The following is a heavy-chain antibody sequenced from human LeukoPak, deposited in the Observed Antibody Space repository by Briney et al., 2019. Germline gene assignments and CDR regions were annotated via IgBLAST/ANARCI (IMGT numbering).Heavy chain of an antibody. Sequence: ASVKVSCKVSGYTLTELSMHWVRQAPGKGLEWMGGFDPEDGETIYAQKFQGRVTMTEDTSTDTAYMELSSLRSEDTAVYYCATDLAPRYSSSWYQGNWGQGTLVTVSS. CDR3: ATDLAPRYSSSWYQGN. D-gene: IGHD6-13*01. J-gene: IGHJ4*02. CDR1: GYTLTELS. CDR2: FDPEDGET. V-gene: IGHV1-24*01.